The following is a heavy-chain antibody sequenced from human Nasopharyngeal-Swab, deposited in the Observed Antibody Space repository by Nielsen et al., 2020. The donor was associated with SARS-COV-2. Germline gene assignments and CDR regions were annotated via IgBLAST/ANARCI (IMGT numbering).Heavy chain of an antibody. V-gene: IGHV1-24*01. CDR3: ATLSYGGNSPHVI. J-gene: IGHJ4*02. D-gene: IGHD4-23*01. CDR1: GYTLAELS. Sequence: ASVKVSCKVSGYTLAELSMHWVRQAPGKGLEWMGGFDPEDGETIYAQKFQGRVTMTEDTSTDTAYMELSSLRSEDTAVYYCATLSYGGNSPHVIWGQGTLVTVSS. CDR2: FDPEDGET.